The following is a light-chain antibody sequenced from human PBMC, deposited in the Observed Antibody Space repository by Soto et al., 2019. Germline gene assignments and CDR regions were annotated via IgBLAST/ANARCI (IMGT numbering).Light chain of an antibody. CDR3: QQYKSRRT. J-gene: IGKJ1*01. V-gene: IGKV1-5*03. CDR2: KAS. Sequence: EIQMTQSPSTLSGSVVYRVTITCRASQTISSWLAWYQQKPGKAPKLLIYKASTLKSGVPSRFSGSGSGTEFTLTISSLQPDDSATYYCQQYKSRRTFGQGTKV. CDR1: QTISSW.